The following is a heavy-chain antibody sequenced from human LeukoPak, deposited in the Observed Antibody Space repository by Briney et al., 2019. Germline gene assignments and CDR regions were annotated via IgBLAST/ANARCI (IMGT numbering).Heavy chain of an antibody. Sequence: SETLSLTCTVSGASINSAGYYWSWIRQLPGKGLEWIGYISYTGSTYYNPSLKSRVIISRDTSKNQFSLKLSSVTAADTAIYYCARGDYWGQGTLVTVSS. V-gene: IGHV4-31*03. CDR2: ISYTGST. CDR1: GASINSAGYY. J-gene: IGHJ4*02. CDR3: ARGDY.